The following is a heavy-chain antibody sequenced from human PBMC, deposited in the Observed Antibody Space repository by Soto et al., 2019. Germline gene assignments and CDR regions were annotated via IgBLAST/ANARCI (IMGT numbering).Heavy chain of an antibody. J-gene: IGHJ6*02. Sequence: QVQLVQSGAEVKKPGSSVKVSCKASGGTFSSYAISWVRQAPGQGLEWMGGIIPIFGTANYAQKFQGRVTITADESTSTAYMGLSSLRSEETAVYYCARHVPAAGYYYGMDVWGQGTTVTVSS. CDR3: ARHVPAAGYYYGMDV. CDR2: IIPIFGTA. CDR1: GGTFSSYA. D-gene: IGHD2-2*01. V-gene: IGHV1-69*12.